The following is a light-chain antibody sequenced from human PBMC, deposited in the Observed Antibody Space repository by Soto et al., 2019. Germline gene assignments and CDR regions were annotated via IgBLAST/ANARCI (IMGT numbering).Light chain of an antibody. Sequence: QSALTQPASVSGSPGQSITISCTGTSSDVGTYNYVSWYQHRPGKAPKLMIYDVSYRPSGVSNRFSGSKSANMASLTISGLQAEDEADYYCSSYTTSNTQVFGGGTKPTVL. CDR3: SSYTTSNTQV. V-gene: IGLV2-14*01. CDR1: SSDVGTYNY. CDR2: DVS. J-gene: IGLJ3*02.